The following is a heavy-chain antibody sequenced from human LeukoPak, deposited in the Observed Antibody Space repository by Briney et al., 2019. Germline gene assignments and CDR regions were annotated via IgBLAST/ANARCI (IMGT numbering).Heavy chain of an antibody. CDR3: ARAPTYYDILTGYFPYGWFDP. Sequence: SETLSLTCDVYGGSFSGFYWNWIRQPPGKGLEWIGEIDHSGSTNYNPSLKSRVTISVDTSKNQFSLKLSSVTAADTAVYYCARAPTYYDILTGYFPYGWFDPWGQGTLVTVSS. V-gene: IGHV4-34*01. CDR1: GGSFSGFY. CDR2: IDHSGST. J-gene: IGHJ5*02. D-gene: IGHD3-9*01.